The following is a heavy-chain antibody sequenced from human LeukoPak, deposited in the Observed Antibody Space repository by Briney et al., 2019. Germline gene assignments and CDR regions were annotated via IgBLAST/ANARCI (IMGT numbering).Heavy chain of an antibody. J-gene: IGHJ5*02. CDR2: INPNSGAT. CDR3: ARTETSGNYYWFDP. V-gene: IGHV1-2*02. D-gene: IGHD1-26*01. Sequence: ASVKVSCKASGYTFTSYAMNWVRQAPGQGLEWMGWINPNSGATNFAQKFQGRVTMTRDTSISTAYMDLSRLRSDDTAVYYCARTETSGNYYWFDPWGQGTRVTVSS. CDR1: GYTFTSYA.